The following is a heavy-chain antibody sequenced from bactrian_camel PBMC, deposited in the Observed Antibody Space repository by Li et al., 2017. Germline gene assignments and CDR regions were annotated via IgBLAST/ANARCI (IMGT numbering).Heavy chain of an antibody. J-gene: IGHJ4*01. CDR2: ISIGGGST. CDR1: GFTCSSYD. D-gene: IGHD2*01. V-gene: IGHV3S40*01. Sequence: VQLVESGGGLGQPGGYLRLYCGASGFTCSSYDRSWVRQDPGMGLEWVSRISIGGGSTYYADSVKCRFTISKDNRKNILYLQMNSLKPGDTAMYYCAADFGPYCSGSYLARRANFEGQGTQVTVSS.